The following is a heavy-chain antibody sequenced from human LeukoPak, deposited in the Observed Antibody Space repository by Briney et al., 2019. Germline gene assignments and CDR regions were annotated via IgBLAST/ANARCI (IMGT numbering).Heavy chain of an antibody. Sequence: SETLSLTCTVSGGSINNYYWTWIRQPPGKGLEWIGYVYYSGSTNYNPSLKSRVSISVDTSKNHFSLKLNSVTAADTAVYYCARRHKVGAGDALDIWGQGTMVTVSS. CDR3: ARRHKVGAGDALDI. J-gene: IGHJ3*02. CDR1: GGSINNYY. V-gene: IGHV4-59*08. CDR2: VYYSGST. D-gene: IGHD3-10*01.